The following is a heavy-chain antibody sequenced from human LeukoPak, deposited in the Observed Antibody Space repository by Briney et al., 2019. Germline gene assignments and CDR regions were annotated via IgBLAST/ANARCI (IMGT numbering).Heavy chain of an antibody. J-gene: IGHJ3*02. CDR3: ARDLEEQNLEPYAFDI. D-gene: IGHD1-1*01. CDR2: INPSGGST. Sequence: ASVKVSCKASGYTFTSYYMHWVRQAPGQGLEWMGIINPSGGSTSYAQKFQGRVTMTRDMSTSTVYMELSSLRSEDTAVYYCARDLEEQNLEPYAFDIWGQGTMVTVSS. CDR1: GYTFTSYY. V-gene: IGHV1-46*01.